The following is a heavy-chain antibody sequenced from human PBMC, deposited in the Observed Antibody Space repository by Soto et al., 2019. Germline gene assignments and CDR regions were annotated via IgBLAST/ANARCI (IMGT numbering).Heavy chain of an antibody. V-gene: IGHV4-59*11. CDR1: GDSITKHY. CDR3: ARPARLVDV. CDR2: IFYTGDI. J-gene: IGHJ3*01. Sequence: SEDPALTCTVSGDSITKHYWTWIRQPPGKGLEYIGYIFYTGDINYNPSLKSRVTISIDTSKNQFSLKPASVTAADTAIYYCARPARLVDVWGQGTMVTVSS.